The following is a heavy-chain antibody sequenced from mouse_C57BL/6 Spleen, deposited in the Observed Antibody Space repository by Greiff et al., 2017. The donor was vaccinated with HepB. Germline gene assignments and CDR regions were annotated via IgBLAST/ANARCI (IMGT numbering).Heavy chain of an antibody. V-gene: IGHV1-59*01. J-gene: IGHJ4*01. Sequence: QVQLQQPGAELVRPGTSVKLSCKASGYTFTSYWMHWVKQRPGQGLEWIGVIDPSDSYTNYNQKFKGKATLTVDTSSSTAYMQLSSLTSEDSAVYDCARQLRGVFYAMDYWGQGTSVTVSS. CDR3: ARQLRGVFYAMDY. D-gene: IGHD1-1*01. CDR1: GYTFTSYW. CDR2: IDPSDSYT.